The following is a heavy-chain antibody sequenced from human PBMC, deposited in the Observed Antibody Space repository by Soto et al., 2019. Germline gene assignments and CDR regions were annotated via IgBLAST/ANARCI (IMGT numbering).Heavy chain of an antibody. D-gene: IGHD1-26*01. Sequence: QVQLVQSGAEVKKPGSSVNVSCKASGGTFSSYSINWVRQAPGQGLEWMGEMIIIFGTANYAQKFQGRVTITEDESTITAYMELSSLRSEETAVYYCARDGGRHSGGIDYWGQGTLVTVSS. CDR2: MIIIFGTA. J-gene: IGHJ4*02. CDR3: ARDGGRHSGGIDY. V-gene: IGHV1-69*01. CDR1: GGTFSSYS.